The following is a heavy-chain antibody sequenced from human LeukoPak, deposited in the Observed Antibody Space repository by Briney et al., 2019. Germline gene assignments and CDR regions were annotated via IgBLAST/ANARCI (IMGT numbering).Heavy chain of an antibody. V-gene: IGHV4-59*02. CDR2: IYYSGST. CDR1: GGSVSGYY. CDR3: ASGSYSFYYFDY. Sequence: SETLSLTCTVSGGSVSGYYWSWIRQPPGKGLEWIGYIYYSGSTIYNPSLKSRVTISLDTSKNQFSLKLSSVTAADTAVYYCASGSYSFYYFDYWGQGTLVTVSS. J-gene: IGHJ4*02. D-gene: IGHD1-26*01.